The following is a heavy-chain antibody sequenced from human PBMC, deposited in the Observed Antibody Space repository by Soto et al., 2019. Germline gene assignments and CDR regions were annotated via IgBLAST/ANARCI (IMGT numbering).Heavy chain of an antibody. J-gene: IGHJ5*02. CDR1: GGSISSYY. CDR2: IYYSGST. D-gene: IGHD3-3*01. V-gene: IGHV4-59*01. CDR3: GRDNYDFWSGYHNWFDP. Sequence: SETLSLTCTVSGGSISSYYWSWIRQPPGKGLEWIGYIYYSGSTNYNPSLKSRVTISVDTSKNQFSLKLSSVTAADTAVYYCGRDNYDFWSGYHNWFDPWGQGTLVTVSS.